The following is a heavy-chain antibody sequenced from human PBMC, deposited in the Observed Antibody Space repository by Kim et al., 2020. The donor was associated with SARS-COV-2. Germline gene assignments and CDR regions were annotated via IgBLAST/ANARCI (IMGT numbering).Heavy chain of an antibody. J-gene: IGHJ5*02. CDR2: INGDGSGI. V-gene: IGHV3-74*01. CDR1: GFTFSSYW. CDR3: ARTGMTTVTTGRFDP. D-gene: IGHD4-17*01. Sequence: GGSLRLSCAAYGFTFSSYWMHWVRQAPGKGLVWVSRINGDGSGIRYADSVKGRFTISRDNAKNTLYLQMNSLTAEDTAVYYCARTGMTTVTTGRFDPWGHGTLVTVYS.